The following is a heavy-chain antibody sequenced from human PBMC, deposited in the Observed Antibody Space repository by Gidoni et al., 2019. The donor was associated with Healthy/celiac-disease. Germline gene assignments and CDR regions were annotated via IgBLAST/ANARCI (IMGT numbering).Heavy chain of an antibody. CDR2: ISYDGSNK. J-gene: IGHJ4*02. CDR3: AKDRLEDIVVVPAAIESGY. D-gene: IGHD2-2*01. Sequence: QVQLVESGGGVVQPGRSLRLSCAASGFTFSSYGMHWVRPAPGKGLEWVAVISYDGSNKYYADSVKGRFTISRDNSKNTLYLQMNSLRAEDTAVYYCAKDRLEDIVVVPAAIESGYWGQGTLVTVSS. V-gene: IGHV3-30*18. CDR1: GFTFSSYG.